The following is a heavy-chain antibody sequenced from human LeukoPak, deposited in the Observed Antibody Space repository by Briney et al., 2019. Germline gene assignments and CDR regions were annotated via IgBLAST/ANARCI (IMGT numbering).Heavy chain of an antibody. Sequence: NLGESLKISCQGSGYSFTSYWIASVRQMPGKGLEWMGIINPGDSDTRYSPSFQGQVTISADKSIRTAYLQWSSLKVSDTAMYYCARPRSGCWYTAYDIWGQGTMVTVS. V-gene: IGHV5-51*01. CDR1: GYSFTSYW. D-gene: IGHD6-13*01. J-gene: IGHJ3*02. CDR2: INPGDSDT. CDR3: ARPRSGCWYTAYDI.